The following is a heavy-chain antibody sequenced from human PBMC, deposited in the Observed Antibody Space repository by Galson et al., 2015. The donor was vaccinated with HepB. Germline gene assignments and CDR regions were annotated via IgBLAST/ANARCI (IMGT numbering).Heavy chain of an antibody. CDR1: GYSFTSYW. CDR3: ARPPPECGGDCYSHMEY. J-gene: IGHJ4*02. CDR2: IYPGDSDT. Sequence: QSGAEVKKPGESLKISCTGSGYSFTSYWIGWVRQMPGKGLEWMGIIYPGDSDTRYSPSFQGQVTISADKSISTAYLQWSSLKASDTAMYYCARPPPECGGDCYSHMEYWGQGTLVTVSS. D-gene: IGHD2-21*02. V-gene: IGHV5-51*01.